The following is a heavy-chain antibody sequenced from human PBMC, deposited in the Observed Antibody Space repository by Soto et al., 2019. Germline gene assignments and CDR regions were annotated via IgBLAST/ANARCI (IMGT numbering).Heavy chain of an antibody. CDR1: GYAFTDYF. J-gene: IGHJ4*02. V-gene: IGHV1-2*02. CDR3: ARMPGQWELFKFDN. D-gene: IGHD3-10*01. CDR2: INPNSGVA. Sequence: QVQLVHSGPEVKKPGASVTVSCKASGYAFTDYFLNWVRQAPGQALEWVGWINPNSGVANLAQKFDGSVKLTSDTSNGTVYVEMTGLTSDDTAVYFCARMPGQWELFKFDNWGQGTLGTVSS.